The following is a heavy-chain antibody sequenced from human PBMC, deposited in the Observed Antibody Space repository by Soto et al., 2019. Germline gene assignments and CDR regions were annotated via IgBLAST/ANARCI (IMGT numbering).Heavy chain of an antibody. Sequence: EVQLLESGGGLGQGGGSLRLSCAASGFTFSSYTMNWVRQAPGKGLEWVSLISARGGSTYYADSVKGRFTISRDNSKNTLYLQMTSLRADDTAVYYCAKDRRAGGNYGFYSDFWGQGALVIVSS. CDR3: AKDRRAGGNYGFYSDF. CDR1: GFTFSSYT. J-gene: IGHJ4*02. V-gene: IGHV3-23*01. CDR2: ISARGGST. D-gene: IGHD1-7*01.